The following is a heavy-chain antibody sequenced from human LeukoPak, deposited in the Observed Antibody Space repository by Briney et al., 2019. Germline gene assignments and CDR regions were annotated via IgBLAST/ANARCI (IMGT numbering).Heavy chain of an antibody. Sequence: GGSLRLSCAASGFMFKIHAMNWVRQAPGKGLEWVSTISGDGGSTYYADSVKGRFTISRDNSKNTLYLQMNSLRDEDTAVYYCARREAQMGELSPQSAFDIWGQGTMVTVSS. J-gene: IGHJ3*02. CDR1: GFMFKIHA. V-gene: IGHV3-23*01. D-gene: IGHD3-16*02. CDR3: ARREAQMGELSPQSAFDI. CDR2: ISGDGGST.